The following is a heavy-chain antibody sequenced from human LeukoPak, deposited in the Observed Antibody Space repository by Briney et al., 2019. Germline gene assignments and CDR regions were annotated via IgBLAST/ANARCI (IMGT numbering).Heavy chain of an antibody. V-gene: IGHV4-39*01. D-gene: IGHD4-17*01. CDR1: GGSISSSSHY. Sequence: PSETLSLTCTVSGGSISSSSHYWGWIRQPPGKGLEWIGSNYYSGSTYYNPSLKSRVTISVDTSKNQFSLKLSSVTAADTAMYYCARHPPLSGDYWYWGQGTLVTVSS. CDR2: NYYSGST. J-gene: IGHJ4*02. CDR3: ARHPPLSGDYWY.